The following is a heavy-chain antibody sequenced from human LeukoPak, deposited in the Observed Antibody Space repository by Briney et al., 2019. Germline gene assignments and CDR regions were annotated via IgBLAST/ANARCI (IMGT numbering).Heavy chain of an antibody. CDR1: GGSISSYH. Sequence: SETLSLTCTVSGGSISSYHWSWIRQPPGKGLEWIGYIYYSGSTNYNPSLKSRVTISVDTSKNQFSLKLSSVTAADTAVYYCARELIHDSSGYYQFFDYWGQGTLVTVSS. V-gene: IGHV4-59*01. CDR3: ARELIHDSSGYYQFFDY. J-gene: IGHJ4*02. CDR2: IYYSGST. D-gene: IGHD3-22*01.